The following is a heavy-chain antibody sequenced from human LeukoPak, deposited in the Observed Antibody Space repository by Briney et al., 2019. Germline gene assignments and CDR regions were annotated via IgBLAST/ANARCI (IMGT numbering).Heavy chain of an antibody. V-gene: IGHV3-7*01. D-gene: IGHD4-17*01. CDR3: ASNRYGDYDY. Sequence: GGSLRLSCAASGFTFSSYWMSWVRQAPGKGLEWVANIKQDGSEKYYVDSVKGRFTISRDNAKNTLYLQMNSLRAEDTAAYYCASNRYGDYDYWGQGTLVTVSS. CDR2: IKQDGSEK. CDR1: GFTFSSYW. J-gene: IGHJ4*02.